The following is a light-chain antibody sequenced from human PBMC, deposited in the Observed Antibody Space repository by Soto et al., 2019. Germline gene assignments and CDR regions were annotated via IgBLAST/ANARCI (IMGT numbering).Light chain of an antibody. CDR3: QQSAKIPRT. CDR1: QPIANY. Sequence: DIQMIQSPSSLSASVGDRVTIACRASQPIANYVSWYQQKPGKPPKSLIYAASTLQSGVSPRFSGSGSGTEFTLTITSLRPEDSAVYYCQQSAKIPRTFGQGTKVEI. J-gene: IGKJ1*01. CDR2: AAS. V-gene: IGKV1-39*01.